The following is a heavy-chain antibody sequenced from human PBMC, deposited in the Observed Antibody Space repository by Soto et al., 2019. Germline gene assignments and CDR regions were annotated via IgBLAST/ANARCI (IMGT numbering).Heavy chain of an antibody. J-gene: IGHJ4*02. CDR3: ATAYYYDSSGYPAWIDYFDY. D-gene: IGHD3-22*01. CDR1: GYTLTELS. CDR2: FDPEDGET. Sequence: AASVRVSCKVSGYTLTELSMHWVRQAPGKGLEWMGGFDPEDGETIYAQKFQGRVTMTEDTSTDTAYMELSSLRSEDTAVYYCATAYYYDSSGYPAWIDYFDYWGQGTLVTVSS. V-gene: IGHV1-24*01.